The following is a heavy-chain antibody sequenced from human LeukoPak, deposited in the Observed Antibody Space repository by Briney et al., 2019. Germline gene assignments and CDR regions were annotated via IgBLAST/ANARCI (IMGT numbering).Heavy chain of an antibody. CDR2: IYYSGST. Sequence: SETLSLTCTVSDGSISSGGYYWSWIRQHPGKGLEWIGYIYYSGSTYYNPSLKSRVTISVDTSKNQFSLKLSSVTAADTAVYYCARDVQQNWFDPWGQGTLVTVSS. V-gene: IGHV4-31*03. CDR3: ARDVQQNWFDP. D-gene: IGHD6-13*01. CDR1: DGSISSGGYY. J-gene: IGHJ5*02.